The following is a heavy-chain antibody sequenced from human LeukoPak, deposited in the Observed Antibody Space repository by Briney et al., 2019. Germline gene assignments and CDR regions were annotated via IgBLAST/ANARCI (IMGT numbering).Heavy chain of an antibody. Sequence: QPGGSLRLSCTVSGFTFSAHSLHWVSQSPGKGLEWLSLINFDGHKRYYADSVRGRFTISRDNSKNTLYLQMNSLRAEDTAVYYCAKDRYSGSYLQTGPCAHWGQGILVTVSS. V-gene: IGHV3-30*02. D-gene: IGHD1-26*01. CDR2: INFDGHKR. CDR3: AKDRYSGSYLQTGPCAH. J-gene: IGHJ4*02. CDR1: GFTFSAHS.